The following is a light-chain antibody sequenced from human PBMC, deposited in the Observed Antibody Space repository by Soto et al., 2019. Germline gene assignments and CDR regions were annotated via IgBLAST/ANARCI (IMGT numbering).Light chain of an antibody. J-gene: IGLJ1*01. Sequence: QSALTQPASVSGSPGQSITISCTGTSRDIGGFDYVSWYQHLPGKAPKLIIYEVTNRPSGVSHRFSGSKSGYTASLTISGLQAEDEADYYCNSYTSASTYVFGTETKVTVL. CDR1: SRDIGGFDY. V-gene: IGLV2-14*01. CDR2: EVT. CDR3: NSYTSASTYV.